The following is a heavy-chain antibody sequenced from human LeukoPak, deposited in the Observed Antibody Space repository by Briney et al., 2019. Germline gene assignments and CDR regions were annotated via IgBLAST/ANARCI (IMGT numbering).Heavy chain of an antibody. V-gene: IGHV3-21*01. Sequence: GGTLRLSCAVSGFTFSSYSMNWLRQSPGKGLEWVLSINNSSIYIYYADSEKGRVTISRDNAKNSLYLRMSSLRAEDTAVYFCAREFSRGVTTDNYWGQGTLVTVSS. J-gene: IGHJ4*02. CDR2: INNSSIYI. D-gene: IGHD4-17*01. CDR1: GFTFSSYS. CDR3: AREFSRGVTTDNY.